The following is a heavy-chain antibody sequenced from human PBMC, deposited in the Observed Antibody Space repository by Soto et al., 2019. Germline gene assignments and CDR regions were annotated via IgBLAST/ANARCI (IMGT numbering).Heavy chain of an antibody. CDR1: GFTFSSYA. V-gene: IGHV3-33*08. Sequence: PGGSLRLSCAASGFTFSSYAMSWVRQAPGKGLEWVAVIWYDGSNKYYADSVKGRFTISRDNSKNTLYLQMNSLRAEDTAVYYCARDQGYYDSSGYYYVLNYFDYWGQGTLVTVSS. J-gene: IGHJ4*02. CDR2: IWYDGSNK. D-gene: IGHD3-22*01. CDR3: ARDQGYYDSSGYYYVLNYFDY.